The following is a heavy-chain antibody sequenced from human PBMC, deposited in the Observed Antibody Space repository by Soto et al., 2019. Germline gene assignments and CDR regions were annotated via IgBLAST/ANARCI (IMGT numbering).Heavy chain of an antibody. Sequence: SETLSLTCTVSGGFIISDYWIWIRQPPGQGLEWIGYIYYSGSTNYNPSLRSRVTISLDTSKNQFSLKATSVTAADTAVYYCARLHGYCISSSCHGHYAMDVWGQGTTVTVSS. D-gene: IGHD2-2*01. J-gene: IGHJ6*02. CDR1: GGFIISDY. V-gene: IGHV4-59*08. CDR2: IYYSGST. CDR3: ARLHGYCISSSCHGHYAMDV.